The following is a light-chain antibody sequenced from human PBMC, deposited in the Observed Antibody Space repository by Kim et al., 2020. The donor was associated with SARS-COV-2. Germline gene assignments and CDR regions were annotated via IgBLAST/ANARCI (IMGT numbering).Light chain of an antibody. Sequence: DIVMTQSPDSLAVSLGERATINCKSSQSVLHSSNNKNYLAWYQQKPGQPPKLLIYWASTRESGVPDRLSGSGSGTDFTLTISSLQAEDVAVYSCQQYDTPPYTFGQGTKLEI. CDR2: WAS. CDR3: QQYDTPPYT. J-gene: IGKJ2*01. V-gene: IGKV4-1*01. CDR1: QSVLHSSNNKNY.